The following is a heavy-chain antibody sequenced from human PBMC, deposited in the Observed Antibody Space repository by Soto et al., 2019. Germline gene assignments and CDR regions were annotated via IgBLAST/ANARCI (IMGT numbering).Heavy chain of an antibody. J-gene: IGHJ3*02. CDR1: GYTFTSYD. D-gene: IGHD3-16*02. Sequence: GASVKVSCKASGYTFTSYDINWVRQATGQGLEWMGWMNPNSGNTGYAQKFQGRVTMTRNTSISTAYMELSSLRSEDTAVYYCARGVVQDYVWGSYRYWAAFDIWGQGKMVTVSS. V-gene: IGHV1-8*01. CDR3: ARGVVQDYVWGSYRYWAAFDI. CDR2: MNPNSGNT.